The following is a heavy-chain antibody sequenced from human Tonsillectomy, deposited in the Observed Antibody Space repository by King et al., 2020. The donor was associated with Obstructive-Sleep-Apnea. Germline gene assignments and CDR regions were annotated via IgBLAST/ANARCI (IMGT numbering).Heavy chain of an antibody. J-gene: IGHJ4*02. V-gene: IGHV3-7*03. D-gene: IGHD4-17*01. CDR1: GFTFSSYW. CDR2: IKQEGSEK. Sequence: VQLVESGGGLVQPGGSLRLSCAASGFTFSSYWMSWVRPAPGKGLEWVANIKQEGSEKYYVDSVKGRFTISRDNAKNSLYLQMNSLRAEDTAVYYCARDQGHDYGDYGVDYWGQGTLVTVSS. CDR3: ARDQGHDYGDYGVDY.